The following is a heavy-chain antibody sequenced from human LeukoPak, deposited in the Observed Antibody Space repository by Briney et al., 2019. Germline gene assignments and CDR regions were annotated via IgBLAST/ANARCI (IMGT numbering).Heavy chain of an antibody. J-gene: IGHJ4*02. Sequence: SETLSLTCTVSGGSVSSGGFYWTWIRQPPGKGLEWIGYIYYSGSTIYIPSLRSRLTISVDTSKNQFSLKLSSVTAADTAVYYCAREDITGTASYFDYWGQGTLVTVSS. D-gene: IGHD1-7*01. CDR3: AREDITGTASYFDY. CDR2: IYYSGST. V-gene: IGHV4-61*08. CDR1: GGSVSSGGFY.